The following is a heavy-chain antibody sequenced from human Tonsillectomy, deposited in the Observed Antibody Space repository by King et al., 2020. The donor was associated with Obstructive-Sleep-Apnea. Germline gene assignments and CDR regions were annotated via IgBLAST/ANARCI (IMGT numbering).Heavy chain of an antibody. CDR1: GFTFSSYG. Sequence: VQLVESGGGVVQPGRSLRLSCTASGFTFSSYGMHWVRQAPGKGLEWVAVISYDGSNKYYIDSVKGRCTISRDNSKNTLYLQMNSLRPEDTAVYYCAKELIAAAATGGMDVWGQGTTVTVSS. D-gene: IGHD6-13*01. V-gene: IGHV3-30*18. CDR3: AKELIAAAATGGMDV. J-gene: IGHJ6*02. CDR2: ISYDGSNK.